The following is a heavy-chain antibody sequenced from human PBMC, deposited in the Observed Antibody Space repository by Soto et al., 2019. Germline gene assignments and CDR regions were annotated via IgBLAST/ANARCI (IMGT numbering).Heavy chain of an antibody. CDR2: IIPIFRTA. V-gene: IGHV1-69*13. D-gene: IGHD2-21*01. Sequence: GAAGPVSSNAAGGTFSSYYTSWWRQEPREGLECMVEIIPIFRTANYAHTYRGTVTVTAAESTGTAYMDLSSLGSDDTAEYYCARARERYCYPRNRYCYSFWGQGTLVTVSS. CDR3: ARARERYCYPRNRYCYSF. CDR1: GGTFSSYY. J-gene: IGHJ4*02.